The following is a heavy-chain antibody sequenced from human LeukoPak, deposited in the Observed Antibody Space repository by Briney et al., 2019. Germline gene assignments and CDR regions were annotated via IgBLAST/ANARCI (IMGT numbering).Heavy chain of an antibody. V-gene: IGHV6-1*01. D-gene: IGHD3-10*01. CDR2: TYYRTQWYY. CDR3: ARGSYGLGGFWDYYFDF. J-gene: IGHJ4*02. CDR1: GDSVSSNGAT. Sequence: SQTLSLTFAISGDSVSSNGATWNWIRQSPSGGLQWLGRTYYRTQWYYDYAVSVRSRIVINRDTSRNHFSLQLNSVTPEDTAVYYCARGSYGLGGFWDYYFDFWSQGALVTVSS.